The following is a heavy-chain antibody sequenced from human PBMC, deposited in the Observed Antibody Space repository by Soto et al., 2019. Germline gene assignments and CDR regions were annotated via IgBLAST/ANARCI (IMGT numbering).Heavy chain of an antibody. D-gene: IGHD2-8*01. Sequence: QVQLVQSGAEVKTPGASVTVSCKASGYTFGSYDVNWVRQATGQGLEWMGWVNPDNGYTGYAQKFQGRVTMTRNPSIGTAYMELSSLTSEDTAIYYCARAFSNGGPLWTYVFDIWGQGTLVTVSS. J-gene: IGHJ3*02. CDR2: VNPDNGYT. V-gene: IGHV1-8*01. CDR3: ARAFSNGGPLWTYVFDI. CDR1: GYTFGSYD.